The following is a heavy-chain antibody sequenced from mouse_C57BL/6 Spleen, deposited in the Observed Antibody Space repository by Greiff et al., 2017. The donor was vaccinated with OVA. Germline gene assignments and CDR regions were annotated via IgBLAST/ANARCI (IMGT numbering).Heavy chain of an antibody. CDR3: ARGKIERYYYRDF. Sequence: EVMLVESGAGLVKPGGSLTLSCAASGFTFSSYAMSWVRQTPEKRLEWVATISDGGSYTYYPANVKGRFTITTDNAKNNLDLQMRPLKSENTAMYYCARGKIERYYYRDFWGKGTTGTVST. CDR1: GFTFSSYA. CDR2: ISDGGSYT. D-gene: IGHD2-14*01. J-gene: IGHJ1*03. V-gene: IGHV5-4*03.